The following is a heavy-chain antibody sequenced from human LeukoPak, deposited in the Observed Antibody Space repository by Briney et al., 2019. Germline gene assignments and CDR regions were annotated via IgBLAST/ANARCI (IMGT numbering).Heavy chain of an antibody. Sequence: PSETLSLTCAVSGGSISSGGYSWSWIRQPPGKGLEWIGYIYHSGSTYYNPSLKSRVTISVDRSKNQFSLKLSSVTAADTAVCYCARARRYSGDFDYWGQGTLVTVSS. J-gene: IGHJ4*02. CDR3: ARARRYSGDFDY. D-gene: IGHD6-19*01. V-gene: IGHV4-30-2*01. CDR1: GGSISSGGYS. CDR2: IYHSGST.